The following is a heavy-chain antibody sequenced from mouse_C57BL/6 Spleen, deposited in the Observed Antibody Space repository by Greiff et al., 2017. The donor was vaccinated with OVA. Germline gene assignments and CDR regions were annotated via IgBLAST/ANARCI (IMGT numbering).Heavy chain of an antibody. CDR1: GFTFSDYY. D-gene: IGHD1-1*01. CDR3: ARAPITTVVADWYFDV. V-gene: IGHV5-16*01. J-gene: IGHJ1*03. CDR2: INYDGSST. Sequence: DVMLVESEGGLVQPGRSMKLSCTASGFTFSDYYMAWVRQVPEKGLEWVANINYDGSSTYYLDSLKSRFIISRDNAKNILYLQMSSLKSEDTATYYCARAPITTVVADWYFDVWGTGTTVTVSS.